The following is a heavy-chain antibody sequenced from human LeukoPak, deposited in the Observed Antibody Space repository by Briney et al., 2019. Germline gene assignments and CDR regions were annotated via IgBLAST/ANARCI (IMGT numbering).Heavy chain of an antibody. V-gene: IGHV3-74*01. CDR2: INIDGSST. CDR1: GFTFTSYW. J-gene: IGHJ6*04. Sequence: PGGSLRLSCAASGFTFTSYWTQWVRQAPGKWLVWVSRINIDGSSTTYADSVRGRFTISRDNAKNTLYLQMNSLRAEDTAVYYCAELGITMIGGVWGKGTTVTISS. D-gene: IGHD3-10*02. CDR3: AELGITMIGGV.